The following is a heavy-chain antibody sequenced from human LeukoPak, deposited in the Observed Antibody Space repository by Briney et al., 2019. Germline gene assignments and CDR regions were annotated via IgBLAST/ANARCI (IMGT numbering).Heavy chain of an antibody. D-gene: IGHD1-26*01. CDR3: ARSLVVGATYPYR. J-gene: IGHJ5*02. Sequence: GGSLRLSCAASGFTFSSYGMTWVRQAPGKGLEWVSYISSSSSTIYYVDSVKGRFTISRDNAKNSLYLQLNSLRAEDTAVYYCARSLVVGATYPYRWGQGTLVTVSS. CDR2: ISSSSSTI. V-gene: IGHV3-48*01. CDR1: GFTFSSYG.